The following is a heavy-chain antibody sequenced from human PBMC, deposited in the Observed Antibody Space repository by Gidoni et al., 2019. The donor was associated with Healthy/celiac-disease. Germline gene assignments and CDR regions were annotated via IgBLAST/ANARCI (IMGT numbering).Heavy chain of an antibody. V-gene: IGHV3-30*18. CDR3: ANGGSYYQH. CDR2: ISYDGSNK. Sequence: QVQLSESGGGVVQPGRALSFSCAASGFTFSSYGMHWVRQAPGKGLEWVAVISYDGSNKYYADSVKGLFTISRDNSKNTLYLQMNSLRAEDTAVYYCANGGSYYQHWGQGTLVTVSS. D-gene: IGHD1-26*01. CDR1: GFTFSSYG. J-gene: IGHJ1*01.